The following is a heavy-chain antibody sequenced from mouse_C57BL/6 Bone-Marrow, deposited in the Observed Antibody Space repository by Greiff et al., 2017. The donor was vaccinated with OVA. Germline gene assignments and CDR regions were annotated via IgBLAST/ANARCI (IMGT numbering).Heavy chain of an antibody. CDR3: ARDLRYWYFDV. Sequence: EVKLVESGPVLVKPGASVKMSCKASGYTFTDYYMNWVKQSHGKSLEWIGVINPYNGGTSYNQKFKGKATLTVDKSSSTAYMELNSLTSEDSAVYYCARDLRYWYFDVWGTGTTVTVSS. CDR1: GYTFTDYY. J-gene: IGHJ1*03. D-gene: IGHD1-1*01. V-gene: IGHV1-19*01. CDR2: INPYNGGT.